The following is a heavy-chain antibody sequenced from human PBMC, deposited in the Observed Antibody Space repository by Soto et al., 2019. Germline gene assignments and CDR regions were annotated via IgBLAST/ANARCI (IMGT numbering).Heavy chain of an antibody. D-gene: IGHD5-12*01. CDR3: GTQEVREIYDYKFDP. Sequence: SETLSLTCTVSGGSISNYYWSWIRQPPGKGLEWIGYIYYSGSTNYNPSLKSRVTISVDMSKNQFSLKLSSVTAADTAVYYCGTQEVREIYDYKFDPWGQGNLVTGSP. V-gene: IGHV4-59*01. CDR2: IYYSGST. CDR1: GGSISNYY. J-gene: IGHJ5*02.